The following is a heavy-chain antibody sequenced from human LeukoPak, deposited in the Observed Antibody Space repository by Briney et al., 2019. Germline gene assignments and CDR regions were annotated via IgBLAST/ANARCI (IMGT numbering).Heavy chain of an antibody. D-gene: IGHD2-2*01. Sequence: SETLSLTCTVSGGSISSGSSYWSWIRQPAGKGLEWIGRIYTSGSTSYNPSLKSRVTISVDTSKNQFSLKLTSVTAADTAVYYCAREYQGIDYWGQGTLVTVSS. V-gene: IGHV4-61*02. CDR1: GGSISSGSSY. CDR2: IYTSGST. J-gene: IGHJ4*02. CDR3: AREYQGIDY.